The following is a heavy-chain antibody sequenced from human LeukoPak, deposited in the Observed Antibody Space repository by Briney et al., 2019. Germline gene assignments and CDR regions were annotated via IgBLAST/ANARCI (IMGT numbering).Heavy chain of an antibody. J-gene: IGHJ4*02. D-gene: IGHD2-15*01. V-gene: IGHV3-48*01. Sequence: GGSLRLSCAASGFTFSSYSMNWVRQAPGKGLEWISHISSSSSTIYYADSVKGRFTISRDNAKNSLYLQMNSLRAEDTAVYYCARGYCSGGSCFDYWGQGTLVTVSS. CDR2: ISSSSSTI. CDR1: GFTFSSYS. CDR3: ARGYCSGGSCFDY.